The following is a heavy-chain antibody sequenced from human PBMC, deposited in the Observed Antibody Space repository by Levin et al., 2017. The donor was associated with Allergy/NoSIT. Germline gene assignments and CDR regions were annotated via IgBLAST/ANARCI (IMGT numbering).Heavy chain of an antibody. CDR2: IYYSGST. V-gene: IGHV4-59*01. Sequence: SETLSLTCTVSGGSISSYYWSWIRQPPGKGLEWIGYIYYSGSTNYNPSLKSRVTISVDTSKNQFSLKLSSVTAADTTVYYCAGPGVADAFDIWGQGTMVTVSS. D-gene: IGHD3-3*01. CDR1: GGSISSYY. J-gene: IGHJ3*02. CDR3: AGPGVADAFDI.